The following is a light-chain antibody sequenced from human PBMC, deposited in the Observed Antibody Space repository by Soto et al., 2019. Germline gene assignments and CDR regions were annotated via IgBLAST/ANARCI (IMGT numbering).Light chain of an antibody. CDR1: QSVSSSY. J-gene: IGKJ2*01. Sequence: ETVLTQSPGTLSLSPGERATLSCRASQSVSSSYLAWYQQKPGQAPRLLIYGASSRATGIPDRFSGSGSGTDFTLTISRLEPEDFAVYYCQQDGGSPPYTFGQGTKLEIK. V-gene: IGKV3-20*01. CDR3: QQDGGSPPYT. CDR2: GAS.